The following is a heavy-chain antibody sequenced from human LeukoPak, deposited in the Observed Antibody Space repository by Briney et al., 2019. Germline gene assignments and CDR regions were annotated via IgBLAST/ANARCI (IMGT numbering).Heavy chain of an antibody. V-gene: IGHV3-7*01. Sequence: QPGGSLRLSCAASGFTFSNRWMSWVRQTPGKGPEWVASIKQDGSDSYYVDSVKGRFTISRDNAKNSLYLETSSLRAEDTAVYYCARGGGNFDLWGQGTVVTVSS. D-gene: IGHD2-15*01. J-gene: IGHJ4*02. CDR2: IKQDGSDS. CDR1: GFTFSNRW. CDR3: ARGGGNFDL.